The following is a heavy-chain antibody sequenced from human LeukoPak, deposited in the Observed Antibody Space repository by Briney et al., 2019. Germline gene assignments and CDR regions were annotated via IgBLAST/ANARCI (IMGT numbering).Heavy chain of an antibody. CDR3: ARETLYSSGWNSFDY. Sequence: GGSLRLSCAASGFTFSSYWMSWVRQAPGKGLEWVANIKQEGSEKYYVDSVKGRLTISRDNAKNSLYLQMNSLRAEDTAVYYCARETLYSSGWNSFDYWGQGTLVTVSS. CDR2: IKQEGSEK. D-gene: IGHD6-19*01. V-gene: IGHV3-7*01. CDR1: GFTFSSYW. J-gene: IGHJ4*02.